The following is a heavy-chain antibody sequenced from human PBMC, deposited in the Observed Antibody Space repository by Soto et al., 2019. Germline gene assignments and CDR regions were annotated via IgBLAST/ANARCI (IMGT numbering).Heavy chain of an antibody. J-gene: IGHJ4*02. CDR3: AKDPGRGSRDSSGYHDY. Sequence: HPGGSLRLSCAASGFTFSSYAMSWVRQAPGKGLEWVSAISGSGGSTYYADSVKGRFTISRDNSKNTLYLQMNSLRAEDTAVYYCAKDPGRGSRDSSGYHDYWGQGTLVTVSS. V-gene: IGHV3-23*01. CDR1: GFTFSSYA. CDR2: ISGSGGST. D-gene: IGHD3-22*01.